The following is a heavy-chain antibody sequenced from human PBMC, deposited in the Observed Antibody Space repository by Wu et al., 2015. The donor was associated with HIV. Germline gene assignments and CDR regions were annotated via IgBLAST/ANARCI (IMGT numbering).Heavy chain of an antibody. CDR2: INPDSGGT. CDR3: ARARIVATILDYYYYGMDV. Sequence: QVQLEQSGAEVRKPGSSVKVSCKTSGGSFSNYALTWVRQAPGQGLEWMGSINPDSGGTYYAQKFQGRVTMTRDTSIRTAYMELSGLRSDDTAVYYCARARIVATILDYYYYGMDVWGQGTTVTVSS. V-gene: IGHV1-2*02. D-gene: IGHD5-12*01. CDR1: GGSFSNYA. J-gene: IGHJ6*02.